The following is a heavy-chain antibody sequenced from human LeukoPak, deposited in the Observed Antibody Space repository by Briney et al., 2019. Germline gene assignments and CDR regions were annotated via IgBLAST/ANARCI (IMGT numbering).Heavy chain of an antibody. J-gene: IGHJ4*02. CDR3: TLWRTYYSGSGEYY. CDR2: LYYDGTT. CDR1: GGSISVTSYY. D-gene: IGHD3-10*01. Sequence: SETLSLTCTVSGGSISVTSYYLAWIRQPPGKGLEWIAGLYYDGTTYYNPSLRSRVTISIDTSKNQFCLKMTSVTAADTAVYYCTLWRTYYSGSGEYYWGQGILVTVSS. V-gene: IGHV4-39*07.